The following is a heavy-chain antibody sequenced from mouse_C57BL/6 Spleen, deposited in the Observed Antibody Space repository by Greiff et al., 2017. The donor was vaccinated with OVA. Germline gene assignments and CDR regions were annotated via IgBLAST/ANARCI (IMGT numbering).Heavy chain of an antibody. D-gene: IGHD2-5*01. V-gene: IGHV1-42*01. CDR2: INPSTGGT. Sequence: VQLQQSGPELVKPGASVKISCKASGYSFTGYYMHWVKQSPEKSLEWIGEINPSTGGTTYNQKFKAKATLTVDKSSSTAYMQLKSLTSEDSAVYYCARWKSKAMDYWGQGTSVTVSS. CDR3: ARWKSKAMDY. CDR1: GYSFTGYY. J-gene: IGHJ4*01.